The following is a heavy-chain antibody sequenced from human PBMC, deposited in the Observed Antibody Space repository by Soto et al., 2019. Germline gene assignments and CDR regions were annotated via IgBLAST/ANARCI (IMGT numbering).Heavy chain of an antibody. CDR3: ARSWSGYYRFYYYMDV. V-gene: IGHV4-59*08. D-gene: IGHD3-3*01. J-gene: IGHJ6*03. CDR1: GGSISSYY. CDR2: IYYSGST. Sequence: SETLSLTCTVSGGSISSYYWSWIRQPPGKGLEWVGYIYYSGSTNYNPSLKSRVTISVDTSKNQFSLKLSSVTAADTAVYYCARSWSGYYRFYYYMDVWGKGTTVTVSS.